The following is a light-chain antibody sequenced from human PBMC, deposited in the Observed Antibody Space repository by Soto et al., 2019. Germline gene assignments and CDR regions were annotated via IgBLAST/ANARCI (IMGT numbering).Light chain of an antibody. V-gene: IGKV1-5*01. CDR3: QQYDSYSYT. CDR2: GAS. Sequence: DIQMTQSPSTLSASVGDRGTITCRASQSISNWLAWYQQKPGKAPKLLISGASSLESGVPSRFSGSGSGTEFTLTISSLQPDDFATYYCQQYDSYSYTFGQGTMVDIK. CDR1: QSISNW. J-gene: IGKJ2*01.